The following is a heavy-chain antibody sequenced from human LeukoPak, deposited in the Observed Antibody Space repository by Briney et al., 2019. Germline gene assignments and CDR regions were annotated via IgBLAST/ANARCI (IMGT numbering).Heavy chain of an antibody. CDR3: ARHRDYYDT. Sequence: PSETLSLTCTVSGGSISSYYWSWIWQPPGKGLEWIGYIYSSGSAKYNPSLKSRVIISGDTSKNQISLNLTSVTAADTAVYFCARHRDYYDTWGHGTLVTVSS. J-gene: IGHJ4*01. V-gene: IGHV4-59*08. CDR2: IYSSGSA. D-gene: IGHD3-22*01. CDR1: GGSISSYY.